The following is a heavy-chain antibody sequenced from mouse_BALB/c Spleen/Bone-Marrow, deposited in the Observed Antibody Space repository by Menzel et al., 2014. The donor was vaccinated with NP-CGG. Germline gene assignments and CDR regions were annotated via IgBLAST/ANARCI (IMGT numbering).Heavy chain of an antibody. V-gene: IGHV1S56*01. CDR3: VRSRLRDWYFDV. CDR2: IFPGDSTT. Sequence: QVQLQQPGVELVKPGASVKLSCKASGNTFTSYDINWVRQRPEQGLEWIGWIFPGDSTTKYNEKFKGKATLSTDKSSSTVHMQLSRLTSEGSAVYFCVRSRLRDWYFDVWGAGTTVTISS. J-gene: IGHJ1*01. CDR1: GNTFTSYD. D-gene: IGHD1-2*01.